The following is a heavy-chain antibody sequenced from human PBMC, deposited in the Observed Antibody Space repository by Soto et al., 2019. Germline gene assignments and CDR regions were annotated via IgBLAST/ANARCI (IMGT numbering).Heavy chain of an antibody. J-gene: IGHJ2*01. CDR3: ARARIAAAGRHWYFDL. D-gene: IGHD6-13*01. V-gene: IGHV1-2*04. CDR2: INPNSGGT. CDR1: GYTFTGYY. Sequence: QVQLVQSGAEVKKPGASVKVSCKASGYTFTGYYMHWVRQAPGQGLEWMGWINPNSGGTNYAQKFQGWVTMTXXTXIXXAYMELSRLRSDDTAVYYCARARIAAAGRHWYFDLWGRGTLVTVSS.